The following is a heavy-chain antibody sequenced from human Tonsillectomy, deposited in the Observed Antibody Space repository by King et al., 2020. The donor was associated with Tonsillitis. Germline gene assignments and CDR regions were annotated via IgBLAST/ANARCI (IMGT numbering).Heavy chain of an antibody. V-gene: IGHV3-30*02. CDR2: IRDDGGNK. Sequence: HVQLVESGGGVVQPGGSLRLSCTASGFTFSSYGMHWVRQAPGKGLEWVAFIRDDGGNKNYADSVKGRFTISRDNSKNTLYLQMRSLRAEDTAVYYCGGMVYTGDYWGQGTLVTVSS. CDR1: GFTFSSYG. J-gene: IGHJ4*02. CDR3: GGMVYTGDY. D-gene: IGHD2-8*01.